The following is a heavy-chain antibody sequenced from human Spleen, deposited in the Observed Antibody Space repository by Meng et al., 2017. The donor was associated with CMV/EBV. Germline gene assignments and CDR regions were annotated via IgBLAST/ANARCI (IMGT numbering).Heavy chain of an antibody. D-gene: IGHD2-2*01. CDR3: ASKFRTVDY. V-gene: IGHV3-21*01. CDR1: GFTFSGYW. CDR2: ISSSSSYI. Sequence: GGSLRLSCEACGFTFSGYWMTWVRQAPGKGLEWVSSISSSSSYIYYADSVKGRFTISRDNAKNSLYLQMNSLRAEDTAVYYCASKFRTVDYWGQGTLVTVSS. J-gene: IGHJ4*02.